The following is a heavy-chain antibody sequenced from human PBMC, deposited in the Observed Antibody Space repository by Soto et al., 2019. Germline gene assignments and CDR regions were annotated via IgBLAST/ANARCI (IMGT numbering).Heavy chain of an antibody. D-gene: IGHD2-2*01. CDR3: ARSQGSSTSLDIYYYYYYGMDV. Sequence: QVKLVQSGAEVKKPGSSVKVSCKASGGTFGSYAISWVRQAPGQGLEWMGGIIPIPGTANYAQKFQGRVTIAADESTSTAYMELSSVRSEDTAVYYCARSQGSSTSLDIYYYYYYGMDVWGQGATVTVSS. V-gene: IGHV1-69*01. CDR1: GGTFGSYA. CDR2: IIPIPGTA. J-gene: IGHJ6*02.